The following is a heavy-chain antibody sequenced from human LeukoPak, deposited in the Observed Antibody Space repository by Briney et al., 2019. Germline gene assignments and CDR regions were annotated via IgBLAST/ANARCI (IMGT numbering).Heavy chain of an antibody. CDR1: GGTFSSYA. CDR2: IIPIFGTA. D-gene: IGHD1-14*01. J-gene: IGHJ4*02. V-gene: IGHV1-69*05. Sequence: ASVKVTCKASGGTFSSYAISWVRQAPGQGLEWMGGIIPIFGTANYAQKFQGRVTITTDESTSTAYMELSSLRSEDTAVYYCARSTPGEGAYFDYWGQGTLVTVSS. CDR3: ARSTPGEGAYFDY.